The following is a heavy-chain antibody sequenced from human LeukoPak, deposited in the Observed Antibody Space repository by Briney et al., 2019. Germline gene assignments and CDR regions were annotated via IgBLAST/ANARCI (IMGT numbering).Heavy chain of an antibody. D-gene: IGHD1-26*01. CDR1: GYTFTSYY. V-gene: IGHV1-46*01. CDR3: ARDLAVGATGDYYYYGMDV. Sequence: ASVKVSCKASGYTFTSYYMHWVRQAPGQGLEWMGIINPSGGSTSYAQKFQGRVTTTRDTSTSTVYMELSSLRSEDTAVYYCARDLAVGATGDYYYYGMDVWGQGTTVTVSS. J-gene: IGHJ6*02. CDR2: INPSGGST.